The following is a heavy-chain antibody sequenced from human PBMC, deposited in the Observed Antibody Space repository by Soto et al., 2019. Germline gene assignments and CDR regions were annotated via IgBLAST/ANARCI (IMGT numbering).Heavy chain of an antibody. CDR1: GFSLTTGGVG. CDR2: IYWNDDK. Sequence: QITLEESGPTLVKPTQTLTLTCTFSGFSLTTGGVGVGWIRQPPGKALEWLALIYWNDDKRYTPSLKSRLTITKYTSKNQVVLTMTNMDPVDTATYYCAHSGDGAYYYYAMDVWGQGTTVTVSS. V-gene: IGHV2-5*01. J-gene: IGHJ6*02. D-gene: IGHD2-21*01. CDR3: AHSGDGAYYYYAMDV.